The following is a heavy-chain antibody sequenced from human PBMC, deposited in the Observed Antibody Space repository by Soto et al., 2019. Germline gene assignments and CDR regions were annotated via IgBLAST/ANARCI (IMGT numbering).Heavy chain of an antibody. CDR2: IYYSGST. D-gene: IGHD5-12*01. Sequence: QVQLQESGPGLVKPSQTLSLTCTVSGGSISSGGYYWSWIRQHPGKGLEWIGYIYYSGSTYYHPSLKSRVTISVDTSKNQFSLKLSSVTAADTAVYYCARGYSGYDYDVTFDIWGQGTMVTVSS. CDR1: GGSISSGGYY. CDR3: ARGYSGYDYDVTFDI. J-gene: IGHJ3*02. V-gene: IGHV4-31*03.